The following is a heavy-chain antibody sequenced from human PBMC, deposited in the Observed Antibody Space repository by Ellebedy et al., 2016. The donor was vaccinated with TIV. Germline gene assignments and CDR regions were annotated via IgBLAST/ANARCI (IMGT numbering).Heavy chain of an antibody. D-gene: IGHD5-18*01. Sequence: GESLKISXAASGFTFSAHSMNWVRQAPGKGLEWVAYISSTFNTIKYTGSVKGRFTISRDDAENSLSLQMDSLRVEDTAIYYCVRESPPGYSSGYYFDYWGQGTLVTVSS. J-gene: IGHJ4*02. V-gene: IGHV3-48*01. CDR2: ISSTFNTI. CDR3: VRESPPGYSSGYYFDY. CDR1: GFTFSAHS.